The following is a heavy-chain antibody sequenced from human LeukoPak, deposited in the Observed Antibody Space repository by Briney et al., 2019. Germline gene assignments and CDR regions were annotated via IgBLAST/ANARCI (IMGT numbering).Heavy chain of an antibody. J-gene: IGHJ6*03. CDR1: GDSISSGFF. CDR3: ARINYGYSYVDV. Sequence: SETLSLTCAVSGDSISSGFFWGWIRQPPGKGLEWIGNIYGGGTTYYNPSLKSRVTMSIDTSKNQFSLNLISVTAADTALYFCARINYGYSYVDVWGRGTTVTVSS. V-gene: IGHV4-38-2*01. CDR2: IYGGGTT.